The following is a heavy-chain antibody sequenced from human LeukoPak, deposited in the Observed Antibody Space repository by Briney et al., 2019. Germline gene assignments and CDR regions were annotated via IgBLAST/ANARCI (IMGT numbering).Heavy chain of an antibody. J-gene: IGHJ4*02. CDR1: GYSFTKHD. Sequence: ASVKVSCKASGYSFTKHDISWVRQATGQGLEWMGWMNPNSGNTGYAEKFQGRVTMTRDNSITTAYMELSSLRSEDTAVYYCARNSGLADCWGQGTLVTVSS. CDR2: MNPNSGNT. D-gene: IGHD5-12*01. V-gene: IGHV1-8*01. CDR3: ARNSGLADC.